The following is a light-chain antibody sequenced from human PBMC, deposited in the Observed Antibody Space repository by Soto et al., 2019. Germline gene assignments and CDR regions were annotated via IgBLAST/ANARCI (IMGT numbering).Light chain of an antibody. J-gene: IGKJ5*01. V-gene: IGKV3-11*01. CDR2: DAS. CDR3: QQRSNWPPQIT. CDR1: QSVSSY. Sequence: EIVLTHSPSTLSLSPGGRSNLSCRASQSVSSYLAWYQQKTGQATRLLIYDASNRATGIPARLSGSGSGKDFTLTISSLEPEAFAVYYCQQRSNWPPQITFGQGTRLEI.